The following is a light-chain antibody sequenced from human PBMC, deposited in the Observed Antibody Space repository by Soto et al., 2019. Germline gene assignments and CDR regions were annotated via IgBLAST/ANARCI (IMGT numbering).Light chain of an antibody. V-gene: IGKV1-39*01. CDR2: GAS. CDR3: QQSYSVPYT. J-gene: IGKJ2*01. Sequence: DIQMTQSPSSLSASVGDRVTITCRASQSISNYVNWYQQRPGKAPKLLIFGASTLHNGVPPRFSGLGSGTHFTLTIINLQPEDAAAYYCQQSYSVPYTFGQGTKVDIK. CDR1: QSISNY.